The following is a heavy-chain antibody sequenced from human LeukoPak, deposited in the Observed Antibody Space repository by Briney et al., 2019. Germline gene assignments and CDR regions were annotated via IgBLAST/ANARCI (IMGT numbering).Heavy chain of an antibody. CDR1: GGSISSSSYY. CDR2: IYYSGST. Sequence: SETLSLTCAVSGGSISSSSYYWGWIRQPPGKGLEWIGSIYYSGSTYYNPSLKSRVTISVDTSKNQFSLKLSSVTAADTAVYYCARGSSSWYHYYFDYWGQGTLATVSS. CDR3: ARGSSSWYHYYFDY. J-gene: IGHJ4*02. V-gene: IGHV4-39*07. D-gene: IGHD6-13*01.